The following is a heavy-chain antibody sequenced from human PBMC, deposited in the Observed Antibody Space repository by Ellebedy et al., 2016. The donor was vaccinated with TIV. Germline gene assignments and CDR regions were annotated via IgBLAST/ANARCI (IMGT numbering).Heavy chain of an antibody. CDR3: ARGGFCSGGSCYSEWFDP. Sequence: SETLSLTCGVYGGSFSGYYWGWIRQPPGKGLEWIGSIYYSGSTYYNPSLKSRVTISVDTSKNQFSPKLSSVTAADTAVYYCARGGFCSGGSCYSEWFDPWGQGTLVTVSS. CDR1: GGSFSGYY. D-gene: IGHD2-15*01. CDR2: IYYSGST. V-gene: IGHV4-34*01. J-gene: IGHJ5*02.